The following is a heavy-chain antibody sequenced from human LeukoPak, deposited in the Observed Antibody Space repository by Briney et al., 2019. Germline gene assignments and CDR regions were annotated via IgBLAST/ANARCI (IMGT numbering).Heavy chain of an antibody. J-gene: IGHJ4*02. CDR2: ISWNSGSI. V-gene: IGHV3-9*01. Sequence: PGGSLRLSCAASGFTFDDYAMHWVRHAPGNGLEWVSGISWNSGSIGYADSVKGRFTISRDNAKNSLYLQMNSLRAEDTALYYCAKDFGVTMVRGVIGGISYWGQGTLVTVSS. D-gene: IGHD3-10*01. CDR1: GFTFDDYA. CDR3: AKDFGVTMVRGVIGGISY.